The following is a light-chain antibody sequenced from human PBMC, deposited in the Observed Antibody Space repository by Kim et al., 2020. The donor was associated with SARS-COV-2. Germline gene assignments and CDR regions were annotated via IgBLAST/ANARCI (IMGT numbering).Light chain of an antibody. J-gene: IGKJ4*01. CDR2: DAS. V-gene: IGKV3-11*01. CDR3: QQRNSWPPAVT. CDR1: QNIDTY. Sequence: PGERATLSCRASQNIDTYLAWYQQRPGQAPRLLVYDASNRATGVPDWFSGSGSGTDFTLTISSLEPEDFSIYYCQQRNSWPPAVTFGGGTKVDIK.